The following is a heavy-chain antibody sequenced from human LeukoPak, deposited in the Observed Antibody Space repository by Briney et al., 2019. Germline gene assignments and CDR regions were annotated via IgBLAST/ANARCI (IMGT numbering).Heavy chain of an antibody. D-gene: IGHD2-21*02. Sequence: GGSLKMSCKGCGYSFTSFCIGWVGQMPGKGLEWIGIIYPGDSDTRYTPSFPGQVTMSADKSISTAYLRWRRLRASGTAMYYSARPVWGYSGGACDYNWFDSWGQGTLVTVSS. J-gene: IGHJ5*01. CDR1: GYSFTSFC. V-gene: IGHV5-51*01. CDR3: ARPVWGYSGGACDYNWFDS. CDR2: IYPGDSDT.